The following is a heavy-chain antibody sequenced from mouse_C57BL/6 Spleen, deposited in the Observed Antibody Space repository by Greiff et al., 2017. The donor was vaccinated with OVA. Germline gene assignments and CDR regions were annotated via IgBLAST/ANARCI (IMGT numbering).Heavy chain of an antibody. Sequence: EVKLMESGGGLVKPGGSLKLSCAASGFTFSDYGMHWVRQAPEKGLEWVAYISSGSSTIYYADTVKGRFTISRDNAKNTLFLQMTSLRSEDTAMYYCARRAITTVEDFDYWGQGTTLTVSS. CDR3: ARRAITTVEDFDY. V-gene: IGHV5-17*01. D-gene: IGHD1-1*01. CDR1: GFTFSDYG. J-gene: IGHJ2*01. CDR2: ISSGSSTI.